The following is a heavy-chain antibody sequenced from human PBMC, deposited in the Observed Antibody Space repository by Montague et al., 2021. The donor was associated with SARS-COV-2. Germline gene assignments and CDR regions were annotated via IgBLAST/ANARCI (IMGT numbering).Heavy chain of an antibody. Sequence: SETLSLTCTVSGGSVNSGGYYWSWIRQPPGKGLEWIGNIYYSGNTNYNPSLKSRVTISVDTSKNQFSLKLSSVTAADTAVYYCARDRTAYDYDDYETAGYSYYYCMDVWGQGTTVTVSS. CDR2: IYYSGNT. V-gene: IGHV4-61*08. J-gene: IGHJ6*02. D-gene: IGHD4-17*01. CDR1: GGSVNSGGYY. CDR3: ARDRTAYDYDDYETAGYSYYYCMDV.